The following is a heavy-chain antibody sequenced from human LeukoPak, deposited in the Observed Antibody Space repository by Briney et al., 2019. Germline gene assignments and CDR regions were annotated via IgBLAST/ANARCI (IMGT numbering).Heavy chain of an antibody. V-gene: IGHV3-48*04. CDR2: ISSSGSTI. D-gene: IGHD3-10*01. J-gene: IGHJ4*02. Sequence: GGSLRLSCAASGFAFNTYSMNWVRQAPGKGLEWVSYISSSGSTIYYADSVKGRFTISRDNAKNSLYLQMNSLRAEDTAVYYCASADFQVRQDTRSYWGQGTLVTVSS. CDR3: ASADFQVRQDTRSY. CDR1: GFAFNTYS.